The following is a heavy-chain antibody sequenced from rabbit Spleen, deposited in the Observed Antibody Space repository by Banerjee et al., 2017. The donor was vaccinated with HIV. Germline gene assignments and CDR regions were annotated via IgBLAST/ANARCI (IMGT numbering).Heavy chain of an antibody. V-gene: IGHV1S40*01. CDR2: IDAGSSGFT. Sequence: QSLEESGGDLVKPGASLTLTCTASGVSFSISSYMCWVRQAPGKGLEWIACIDAGSSGFTYFATWAEGRFTISRSTSLNTVTLQMTSLTAADTATYFCARDTSSSFSSYGMDLWGQGTLVTVS. D-gene: IGHD1-1*01. J-gene: IGHJ6*01. CDR3: ARDTSSSFSSYGMDL. CDR1: GVSFSISSY.